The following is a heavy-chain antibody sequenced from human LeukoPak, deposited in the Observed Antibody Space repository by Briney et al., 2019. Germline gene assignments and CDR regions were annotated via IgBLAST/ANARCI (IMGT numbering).Heavy chain of an antibody. CDR3: TLDSPSESGSYPEVSYYYGMDV. CDR1: GFTFSGSA. D-gene: IGHD1-26*01. CDR2: IRSKANSYAT. Sequence: GGSLRLSCAASGFTFSGSAMHWVRQASGKGLEWVGRIRSKANSYATAYAASVKGRFTISRDDSKNTAYLQMNSLKTEDTAVYYCTLDSPSESGSYPEVSYYYGMDVWGQGTTVTVSS. V-gene: IGHV3-73*01. J-gene: IGHJ6*02.